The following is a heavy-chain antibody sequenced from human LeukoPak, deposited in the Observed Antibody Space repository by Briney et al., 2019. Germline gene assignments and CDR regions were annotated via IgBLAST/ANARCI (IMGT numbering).Heavy chain of an antibody. D-gene: IGHD4-17*01. V-gene: IGHV4-59*11. CDR2: ISYIGST. CDR1: ADSFSSHY. J-gene: IGHJ3*02. CDR3: ARDLVTGTKGFDM. Sequence: SETLSLTCAVSADSFSSHYWIWIRQPLGKGVDWIEYISYIGSTNYIPPLKSRVTISIDTSRNQFSLKLSSVTAADAAVYYCARDLVTGTKGFDMWGQGTMVSVSS.